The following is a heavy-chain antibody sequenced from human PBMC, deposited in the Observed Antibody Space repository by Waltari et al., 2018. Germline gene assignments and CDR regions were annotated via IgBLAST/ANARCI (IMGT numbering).Heavy chain of an antibody. Sequence: EVQLVESGGGLVQPGGSLRLSCAASGFTFSSYAMSWVRQAPGKGLEWVSAISGSGGSTYYADSVKGRFTISRDNSKNTLYLQMNSLRAEDTAVYYCAKGLRSGWYPVDAFDIWGQGTMVTVSS. D-gene: IGHD6-19*01. CDR3: AKGLRSGWYPVDAFDI. CDR2: ISGSGGST. V-gene: IGHV3-23*04. CDR1: GFTFSSYA. J-gene: IGHJ3*02.